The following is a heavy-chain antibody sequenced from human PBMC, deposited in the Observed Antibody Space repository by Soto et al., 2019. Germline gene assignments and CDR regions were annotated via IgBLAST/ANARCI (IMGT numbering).Heavy chain of an antibody. D-gene: IGHD6-19*01. J-gene: IGHJ6*02. Sequence: ASVKVSCKASGYTFTSYAMHWVRQAPGQRLEWMGCINAGNGNTKYSQKFQGRVTITRDTSASTAYMELSSLRSEDTAVYYCARVEAGHYYYGMDVWGQGTTVTVSS. CDR3: ARVEAGHYYYGMDV. CDR2: INAGNGNT. V-gene: IGHV1-3*01. CDR1: GYTFTSYA.